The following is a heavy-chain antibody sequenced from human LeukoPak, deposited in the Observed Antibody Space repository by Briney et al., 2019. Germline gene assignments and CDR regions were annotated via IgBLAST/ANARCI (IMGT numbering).Heavy chain of an antibody. D-gene: IGHD3-16*02. Sequence: GGSLRLACAASGFTFSSYAMSWVRQAPGKGLEWVSAISGSGGSTYYADSVKGRFTISRDNSKNTLYLQMNSLRAEDTAVYYCAKDGTPNEGLSYYFDYWGQGTLVTVSS. J-gene: IGHJ4*02. V-gene: IGHV3-23*01. CDR1: GFTFSSYA. CDR2: ISGSGGST. CDR3: AKDGTPNEGLSYYFDY.